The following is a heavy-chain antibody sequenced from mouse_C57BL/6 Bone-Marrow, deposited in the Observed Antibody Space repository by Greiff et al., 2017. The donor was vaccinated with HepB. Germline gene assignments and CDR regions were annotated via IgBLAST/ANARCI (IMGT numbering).Heavy chain of an antibody. V-gene: IGHV1-52*01. CDR2: IDPSDSET. CDR3: ARRGYGSSYVNFDY. CDR1: GYTFTSYW. Sequence: VQLQQPGAELVRPGSSVKLSCKASGYTFTSYWMHWVKQRPIQGLEWIGNIDPSDSETHYNQKFKDKATLTVDKSSSTAYMQLSSLTSEDSAVYYCARRGYGSSYVNFDYWGQGTTLTVSS. D-gene: IGHD1-1*01. J-gene: IGHJ2*01.